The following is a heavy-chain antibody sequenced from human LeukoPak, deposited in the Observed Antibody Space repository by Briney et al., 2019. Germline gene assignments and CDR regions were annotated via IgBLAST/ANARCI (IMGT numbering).Heavy chain of an antibody. D-gene: IGHD6-13*01. CDR3: ARGPRIAAATVFDY. CDR2: MHPDTGDT. J-gene: IGHJ4*02. V-gene: IGHV1-8*01. Sequence: ASVTVSCKTSGYTFTNNDIHWVRQAPGQALEWMGWMHPDTGDTGYAQKFQGRVTMTRNTSISTAYMELSSLRSEDTAVYYCARGPRIAAATVFDYWGQGTLVTVSS. CDR1: GYTFTNND.